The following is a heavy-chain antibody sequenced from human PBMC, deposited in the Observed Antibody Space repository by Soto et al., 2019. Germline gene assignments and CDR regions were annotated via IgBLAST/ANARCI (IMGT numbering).Heavy chain of an antibody. CDR2: INHSGTT. Sequence: SETLSLTCAVYSRSFRDYYWTWIRQPPGKGLEFIGEINHSGTTHYNPSLKSQVTVSVDTSKNHFSLKMNSVTAADTAVYYCARSPKSTDFPYYFDFWGQGTLVTVSS. V-gene: IGHV4-34*01. CDR3: ARSPKSTDFPYYFDF. D-gene: IGHD2-21*01. CDR1: SRSFRDYY. J-gene: IGHJ4*02.